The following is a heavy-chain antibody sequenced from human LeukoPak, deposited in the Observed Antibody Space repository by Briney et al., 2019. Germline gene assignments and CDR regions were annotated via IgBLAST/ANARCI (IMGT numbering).Heavy chain of an antibody. CDR2: ISSSGSTI. CDR1: GFTFSSYE. CDR3: ARDQWGDYGSGSYYYYGMDV. D-gene: IGHD3-10*01. Sequence: QPGGSLRLSCAASGFTFSSYEMNWVRQAPGKGLEWVSYISSSGSTIYYADSVKGRFSISRDNAKNSLYLQMNSLRAEDTAVYYCARDQWGDYGSGSYYYYGMDVWGKGTTVTVSS. V-gene: IGHV3-48*03. J-gene: IGHJ6*04.